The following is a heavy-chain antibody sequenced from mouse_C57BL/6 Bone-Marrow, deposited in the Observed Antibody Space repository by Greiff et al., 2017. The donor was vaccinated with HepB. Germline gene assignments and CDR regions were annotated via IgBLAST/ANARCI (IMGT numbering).Heavy chain of an antibody. CDR2: IDPENGDT. CDR3: TTCQRAY. D-gene: IGHD6-1*01. CDR1: GFNIKDDY. Sequence: EVQLQESGAELVRPGASVKLSCTASGFNIKDDYMHWVKQRPEQGLEWIGWIDPENGDTEYASKFQGKATITADTSSNTAYLQLRSLTSEDTAVYYCTTCQRAYWGQGTLVTVSA. J-gene: IGHJ3*01. V-gene: IGHV14-4*01.